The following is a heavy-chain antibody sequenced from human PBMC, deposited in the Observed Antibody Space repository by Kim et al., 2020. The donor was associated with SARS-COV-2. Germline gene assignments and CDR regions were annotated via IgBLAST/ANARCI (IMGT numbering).Heavy chain of an antibody. CDR2: IVVGSGNT. V-gene: IGHV1-58*01. CDR3: AGRGDHYGDYAQAIYYYYGMDV. CDR1: GFTFTSSA. Sequence: SVKVSCKASGFTFTSSAVQWVRQARGQRLEWIGWIVVGSGNTNYAQKFQERVTITRDMSTSTAYMELSSLRSEDTAVNYCAGRGDHYGDYAQAIYYYYGMDVWGQGTTVTVSS. J-gene: IGHJ6*02. D-gene: IGHD4-17*01.